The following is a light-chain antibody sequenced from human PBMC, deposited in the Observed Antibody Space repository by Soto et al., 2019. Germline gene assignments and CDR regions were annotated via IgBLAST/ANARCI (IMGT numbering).Light chain of an antibody. CDR3: MQSKHLPLT. V-gene: IGKV2D-29*02. CDR2: EVS. CDR1: QSLLNSDGKTI. J-gene: IGKJ4*01. Sequence: DIVMTQTPLSLSVTPGQPASISCRSSQSLLNSDGKTILSWCLQKPGQSPQFLIYEVSNRFSGVPDRFSGSGSGTDFTLKISRVEADDVGVYYCMQSKHLPLTFGGGTKVEIK.